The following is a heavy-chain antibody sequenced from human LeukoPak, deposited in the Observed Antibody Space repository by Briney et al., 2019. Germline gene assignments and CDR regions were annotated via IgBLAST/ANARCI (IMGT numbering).Heavy chain of an antibody. CDR1: GFTFSNYY. CDR3: ARGEATAGTKFDY. Sequence: GGSLRLSCAASGFTFSNYYMSWVRQAPGKGLEWVANIKQDGSENSYVDSVKGRFTISRDNAKNSLYLQMNSLRAEDTAVYYCARGEATAGTKFDYWGQGTLVTVSS. D-gene: IGHD6-13*01. V-gene: IGHV3-7*03. CDR2: IKQDGSEN. J-gene: IGHJ4*02.